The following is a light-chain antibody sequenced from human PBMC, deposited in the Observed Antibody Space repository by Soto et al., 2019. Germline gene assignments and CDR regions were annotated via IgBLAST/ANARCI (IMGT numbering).Light chain of an antibody. CDR3: QQSYSTPWT. J-gene: IGKJ2*02. CDR1: QSISSY. V-gene: IGKV1-39*01. CDR2: AAS. Sequence: DNQMTQSPFSLSASVGYRVTITCRASQSISSYLNWYQQKPGKAPKLLIYAASSLQSGVPSRFSGSGSGTDFTLTISSLQPEDFASYYCQQSYSTPWTIGQGTKLEIK.